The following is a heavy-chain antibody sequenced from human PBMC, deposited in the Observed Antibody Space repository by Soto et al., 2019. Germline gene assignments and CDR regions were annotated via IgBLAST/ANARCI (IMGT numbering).Heavy chain of an antibody. CDR3: VREGSGWYSRGSLDF. CDR1: GFTFSNYA. Sequence: LRLSCAASGFTFSNYAMNWVRQAAGMGLEWVSVISGSGGSADYADSVQGRFTISRDNSKNTLYLQMNSLRAEDTAIYYCVREGSGWYSRGSLDFWGRGTMVTVSS. CDR2: ISGSGGSA. J-gene: IGHJ3*01. V-gene: IGHV3-23*01. D-gene: IGHD6-19*01.